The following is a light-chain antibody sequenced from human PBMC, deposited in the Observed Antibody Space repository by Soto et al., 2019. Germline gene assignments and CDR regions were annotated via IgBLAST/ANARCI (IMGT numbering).Light chain of an antibody. CDR2: EVS. CDR1: NSDIGAYDY. Sequence: QSALTQPPSASGSPGQSVTISCTGTNSDIGAYDYVSWYQQHPGKVPKLMIYEVSKRPSGVPDRFSASKSGNTASLTVSGLQAEDEADYYCSSHGGANNFYVFGNGTKVTVL. V-gene: IGLV2-8*01. J-gene: IGLJ1*01. CDR3: SSHGGANNFYV.